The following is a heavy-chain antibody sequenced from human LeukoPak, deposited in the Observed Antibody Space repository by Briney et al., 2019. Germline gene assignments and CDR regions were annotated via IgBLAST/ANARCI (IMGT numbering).Heavy chain of an antibody. Sequence: GGSLRLSCAASGFTVSSNYMSWVRQAPGKGLEWVSVIYSGGSTYYADSVKGRFTISRDNSKNTLYLQMNSLRAEDTAVYYCARRPHYGDYGMDVRGQGTTVTVSS. CDR3: ARRPHYGDYGMDV. J-gene: IGHJ6*02. V-gene: IGHV3-66*01. CDR1: GFTVSSNY. CDR2: IYSGGST. D-gene: IGHD4-17*01.